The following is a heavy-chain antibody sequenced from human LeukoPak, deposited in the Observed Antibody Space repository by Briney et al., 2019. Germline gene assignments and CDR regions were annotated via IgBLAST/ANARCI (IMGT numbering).Heavy chain of an antibody. CDR1: GGSISSSSYY. D-gene: IGHD1-14*01. Sequence: SETLSLTCTVSGGSISSSSYYWGWIRQPPGKGLEWIGSIYYSGSTYYNPSLKSRVTISVDTSKNQFSLKLSSVPDADTAVYYCARTRGMSHPAFDYWGQGTLVTVSS. CDR3: ARTRGMSHPAFDY. V-gene: IGHV4-39*01. CDR2: IYYSGST. J-gene: IGHJ4*02.